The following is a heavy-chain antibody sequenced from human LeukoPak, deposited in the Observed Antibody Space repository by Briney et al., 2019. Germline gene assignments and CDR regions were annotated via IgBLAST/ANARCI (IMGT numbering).Heavy chain of an antibody. CDR1: GFTVSSNY. V-gene: IGHV3-53*01. CDR3: TRPRTDYYDSSGYYDY. CDR2: IYSGGTT. Sequence: GGSLRLSCAASGFTVSSNYMTWVRQAPGKGLEWVSVIYSGGTTYYSDSVKGRFSISRDNSKNTLYLQMNSLKTEDTAVYYCTRPRTDYYDSSGYYDYWGQGTLVTVSS. D-gene: IGHD3-22*01. J-gene: IGHJ4*02.